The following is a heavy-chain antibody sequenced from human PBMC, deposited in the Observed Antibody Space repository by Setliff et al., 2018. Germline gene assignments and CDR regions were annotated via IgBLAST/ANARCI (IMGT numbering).Heavy chain of an antibody. CDR1: GYRFSNYG. J-gene: IGHJ4*02. V-gene: IGHV1-18*01. Sequence: ASVEVSCKSSGYRFSNYGINWVRQAPGQGLEWMGWISAHNGYIVYAQKFQGRVTMTTDTSTTTAYMEVRSLRSDDTAVYYCARDRKEIVVKPPAASLDYWGQGTQVTVSS. D-gene: IGHD2-2*01. CDR3: ARDRKEIVVKPPAASLDY. CDR2: ISAHNGYI.